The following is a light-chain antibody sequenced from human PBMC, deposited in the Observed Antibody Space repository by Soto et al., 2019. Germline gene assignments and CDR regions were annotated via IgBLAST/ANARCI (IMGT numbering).Light chain of an antibody. V-gene: IGLV2-14*01. CDR2: EVS. CDR1: SSDVGGYNY. CDR3: SPYASSVSYV. Sequence: QSALTQPASVSGSPGQSITISCTGTSSDVGGYNYVSWYQQHPGKAPRFIIYEVSNRPEGVPNRFFGSKSGNTASLTISGLQPEDEADYYCSPYASSVSYVFGTGTKLTVL. J-gene: IGLJ1*01.